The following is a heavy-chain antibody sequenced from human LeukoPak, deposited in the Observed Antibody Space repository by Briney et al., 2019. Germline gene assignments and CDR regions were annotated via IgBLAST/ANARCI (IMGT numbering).Heavy chain of an antibody. J-gene: IGHJ6*02. CDR2: INSDGSST. CDR3: ASPALGYCSSTSCSRQTYYYHGMDV. Sequence: GGSLRLSCAASGFTFSSYWMHWVRQAPGKGLVWVSRINSDGSSTSYADSVKGRFTISRDNAKNTLYLQMNSLRAEDTAVYYCASPALGYCSSTSCSRQTYYYHGMDVWGQGTTVTVSS. CDR1: GFTFSSYW. D-gene: IGHD2-2*01. V-gene: IGHV3-74*01.